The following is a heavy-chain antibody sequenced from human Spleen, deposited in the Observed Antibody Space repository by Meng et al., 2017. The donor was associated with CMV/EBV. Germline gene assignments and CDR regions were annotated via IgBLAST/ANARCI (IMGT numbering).Heavy chain of an antibody. D-gene: IGHD3-22*01. CDR3: ARDVGYDSSGYYV. CDR2: ISSSSRPI. Sequence: EGYLRLAYSASGFTFSDYSVNWLRQAEGKGLEWVSYISSSSRPIYYADFVKGRFIMSRDKAKNSLYLQMNSLRAEDTAVYYCARDVGYDSSGYYVWGQGTLVTVSS. CDR1: GFTFSDYS. V-gene: IGHV3-48*01. J-gene: IGHJ4*02.